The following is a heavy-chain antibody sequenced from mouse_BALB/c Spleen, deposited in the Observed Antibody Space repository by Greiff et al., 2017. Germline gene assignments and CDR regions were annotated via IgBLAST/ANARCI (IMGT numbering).Heavy chain of an antibody. CDR1: GYSITSDYA. Sequence: DVQLQESGPGLVKPSQSLSLTCTVTGYSITSDYAWNWIRQFPGNKLEWMGYISYSGSTSYNPSLKSRISITRDTSKNQFFLQLNSVTTEDTATYYCARRIGYYYGSSYDAMDYWGQGTSVTVSS. CDR3: ARRIGYYYGSSYDAMDY. CDR2: ISYSGST. J-gene: IGHJ4*01. V-gene: IGHV3-2*02. D-gene: IGHD1-1*01.